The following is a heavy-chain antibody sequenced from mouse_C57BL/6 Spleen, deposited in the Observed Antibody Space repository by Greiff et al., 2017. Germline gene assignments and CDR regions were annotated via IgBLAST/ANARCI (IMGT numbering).Heavy chain of an antibody. CDR3: ARVPYYSNYDYAMDY. D-gene: IGHD2-5*01. CDR2: INPNNGGT. J-gene: IGHJ4*01. Sequence: VQLKQSGPELVKPGASVKISCKASGYTFTDYYMNWVKQSHGKSLEWIGDINPNNGGTSYNQKFKGKATLTVDKSSSTAYMELRSLTSEDSAVYYCARVPYYSNYDYAMDYWGQGTSVTVSS. CDR1: GYTFTDYY. V-gene: IGHV1-26*01.